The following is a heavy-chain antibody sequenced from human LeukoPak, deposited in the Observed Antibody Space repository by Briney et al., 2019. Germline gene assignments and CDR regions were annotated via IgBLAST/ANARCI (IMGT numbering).Heavy chain of an antibody. V-gene: IGHV1-69*04. Sequence: GSSVKVSCKASGGTFSSYAISWVRQAPGQGPEWMGRIIPILGIANYAQKFQGRVTITADKSTSTAYMELSSLRSEDTAVYYCARVSGAAEADYWGQGTLVTVSS. J-gene: IGHJ4*02. CDR2: IIPILGIA. CDR1: GGTFSSYA. CDR3: ARVSGAAEADY. D-gene: IGHD6-13*01.